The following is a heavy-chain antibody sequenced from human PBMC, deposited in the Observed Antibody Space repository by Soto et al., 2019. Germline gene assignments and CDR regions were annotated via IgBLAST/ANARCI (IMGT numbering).Heavy chain of an antibody. CDR1: GFTFSSYA. CDR2: ISYDGSNK. CDR3: ARTAPFYGMDV. Sequence: GGSLRLSCAASGFTFSSYAMHWVRQAPGKGLEWVAVISYDGSNKYYADSVKGRFTLSRDNSKNTLYLQMNSLRAEDTAVYYCARTAPFYGMDVWGQGTTVTVS. V-gene: IGHV3-30-3*01. J-gene: IGHJ6*02.